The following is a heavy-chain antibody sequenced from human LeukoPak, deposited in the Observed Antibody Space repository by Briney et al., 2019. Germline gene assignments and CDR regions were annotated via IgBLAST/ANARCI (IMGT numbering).Heavy chain of an antibody. Sequence: PSETLSLTCSVSGGSLSSSNYHGGWVRQAPGKGLEWVSSITSSSSYVYYADSLKGRFTISRDNAKNSLYLQMNSLRADDTAVYYCARSGSGSYFGPDYWGQGTLVTVSS. CDR1: GGSLSSSNYH. CDR2: ITSSSSYV. CDR3: ARSGSGSYFGPDY. D-gene: IGHD3-10*01. J-gene: IGHJ4*02. V-gene: IGHV3-21*01.